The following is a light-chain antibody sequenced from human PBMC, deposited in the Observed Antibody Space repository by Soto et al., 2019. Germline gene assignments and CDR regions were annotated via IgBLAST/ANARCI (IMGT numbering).Light chain of an antibody. CDR2: DAS. J-gene: IGKJ5*01. CDR1: QTVRNNY. Sequence: EFGLTQSPCTLSLSPGERATLSCRASQTVRNNYLAWYQQKPGQAPRLLIYDASSRATGIPDRFSGGGSGTDFTLTISRLEPEDFAVYYCQQYNNWPPITFGQGTRLEIK. V-gene: IGKV3-20*01. CDR3: QQYNNWPPIT.